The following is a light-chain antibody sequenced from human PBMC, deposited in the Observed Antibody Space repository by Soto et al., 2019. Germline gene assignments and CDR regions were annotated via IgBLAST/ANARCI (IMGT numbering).Light chain of an antibody. CDR1: QSVSSN. V-gene: IGKV3-15*01. CDR3: QQYNNWTRT. J-gene: IGKJ1*01. Sequence: EIVMTQSPATLSVSPGERATLSCRASQSVSSNLAWYQQKPGQAPRLLIYGASTRSTGIPARFSGSESGTEFTLTLSSLQSEDFAVYYCQQYNNWTRTLVEGTKVKIK. CDR2: GAS.